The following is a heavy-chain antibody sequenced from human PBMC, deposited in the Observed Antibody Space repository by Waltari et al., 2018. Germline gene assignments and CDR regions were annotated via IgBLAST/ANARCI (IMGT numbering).Heavy chain of an antibody. J-gene: IGHJ3*02. V-gene: IGHV1-18*01. Sequence: QVQLVQSGAEVKKPGASVKVSCKASGYTFTSYGISWVRQAPGQGLEWMGWISGYNGNTDYAQKRQVGVTMTTDTSTSTAYMERRSLRSDDTAVYYCARSSRSSSSGGDAFDIWGQGTMVTVSS. CDR2: ISGYNGNT. CDR3: ARSSRSSSSGGDAFDI. CDR1: GYTFTSYG. D-gene: IGHD6-6*01.